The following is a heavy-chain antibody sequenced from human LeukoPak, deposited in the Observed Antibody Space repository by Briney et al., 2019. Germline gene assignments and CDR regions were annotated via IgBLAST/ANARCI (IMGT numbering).Heavy chain of an antibody. J-gene: IGHJ6*03. CDR2: IYYSGST. D-gene: IGHD1-26*01. Sequence: SETLSLTCTVSGGSISSHYWSWIRQPPGEGREWSGYIYYSGSTNYNPSLKSRVTISVDKSKNQFSLKLSSVTAADTAVYYCARVEWELPNYYYYYMDVWGKGTTVTVSS. CDR3: ARVEWELPNYYYYYMDV. CDR1: GGSISSHY. V-gene: IGHV4-59*11.